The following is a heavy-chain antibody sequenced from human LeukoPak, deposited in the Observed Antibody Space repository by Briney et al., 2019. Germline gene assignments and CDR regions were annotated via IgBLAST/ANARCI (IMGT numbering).Heavy chain of an antibody. V-gene: IGHV4-34*01. CDR1: GFTFSSYA. CDR2: VNHGGST. CDR3: ARGLCRSSHYDFWSGYSCPNWFDP. D-gene: IGHD3-3*01. Sequence: GSLRLSCAASGFTFSSYAMSWVRQPPGKGLEWIGEVNHGGSTNYNPSLKSRVTISVDTSKNQFSLKLTSVTAADTAVYYCARGLCRSSHYDFWSGYSCPNWFDPWGQGTLVTVSS. J-gene: IGHJ5*02.